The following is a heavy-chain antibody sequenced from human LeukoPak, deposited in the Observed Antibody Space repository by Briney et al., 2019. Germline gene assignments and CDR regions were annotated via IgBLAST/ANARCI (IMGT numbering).Heavy chain of an antibody. CDR2: IWYDGSNK. D-gene: IGHD4-23*01. CDR1: GSTFSSYG. Sequence: GGSLRLSCAASGSTFSSYGMHWVRQAPGKGLEWVAVIWYDGSNKYYADSVKGRFTISRDNSKNTLYLQMNSLRAEDTAVYYCAKDRGAMVVTLFDYWGQGTLVTVSS. J-gene: IGHJ4*02. CDR3: AKDRGAMVVTLFDY. V-gene: IGHV3-33*06.